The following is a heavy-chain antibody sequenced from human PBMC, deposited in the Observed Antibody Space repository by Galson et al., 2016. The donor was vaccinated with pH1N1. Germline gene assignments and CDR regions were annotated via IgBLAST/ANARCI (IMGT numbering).Heavy chain of an antibody. Sequence: ETLSLTCTVSGGSISTSNFYWGWIRQSPGKGLEWIGNIYYSGSTYYNPSLKSRVTISVDTSKKQFSLNLNSVTAADTAVYYCARARKITRQTFWVTADALRGGSGRFDYWGQGTLVTVSS. J-gene: IGHJ4*02. D-gene: IGHD3-10*01. V-gene: IGHV4-39*07. CDR1: GGSISTSNFY. CDR3: ARARKITRQTFWVTADALRGGSGRFDY. CDR2: IYYSGST.